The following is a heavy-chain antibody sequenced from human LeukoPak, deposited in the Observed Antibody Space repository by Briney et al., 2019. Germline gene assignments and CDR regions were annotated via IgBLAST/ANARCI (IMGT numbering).Heavy chain of an antibody. V-gene: IGHV3-23*01. Sequence: GGSLRLSCAASGFTFSSYAMSWVRQAPGKGLEWVSAISGSGGSTYYADSVKGRFTISRDNSKNTLYLQMNSLRAEDTAVYYCAEDLGPQLAPFYWGQGTLVTVSS. J-gene: IGHJ4*02. CDR2: ISGSGGST. D-gene: IGHD6-13*01. CDR3: AEDLGPQLAPFY. CDR1: GFTFSSYA.